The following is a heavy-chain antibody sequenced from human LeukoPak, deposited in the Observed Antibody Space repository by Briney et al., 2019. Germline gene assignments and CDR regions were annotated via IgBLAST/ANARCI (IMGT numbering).Heavy chain of an antibody. D-gene: IGHD1-26*01. CDR2: INPKSGGT. CDR1: GYTFRNYY. CDR3: AKEGGSASYYYMDV. J-gene: IGHJ6*03. V-gene: IGHV1-2*02. Sequence: ASVKVSCKASGYTFRNYYIHWVRQAPGQGLEWMGYINPKSGGTKYAQKFQGRFTMTRDTSISTAYMELSSLKLDDTAVYYCAKEGGSASYYYMDVWGKGTTVTLSS.